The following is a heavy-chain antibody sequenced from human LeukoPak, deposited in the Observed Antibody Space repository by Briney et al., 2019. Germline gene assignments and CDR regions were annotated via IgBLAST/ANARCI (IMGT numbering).Heavy chain of an antibody. Sequence: ETLSLTCTLSGGSMNAYYWTWIRQPAGKGLEWIGRIYTSETTNYNPSLTSRVTMSIDRSKNQFSLRLSSVTAADTATYYCARGYGDQGYDYWGQGTLVTVSS. CDR3: ARGYGDQGYDY. V-gene: IGHV4-4*07. J-gene: IGHJ4*02. CDR2: IYTSETT. D-gene: IGHD4-17*01. CDR1: GGSMNAYY.